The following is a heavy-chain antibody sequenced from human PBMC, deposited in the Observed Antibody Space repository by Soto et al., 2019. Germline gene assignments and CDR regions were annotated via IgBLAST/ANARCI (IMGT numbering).Heavy chain of an antibody. V-gene: IGHV2-5*02. CDR1: GFSLSTSGVG. D-gene: IGHD6-13*01. CDR2: IYWDDDK. Sequence: SGPTLVNPTQTLTLTCTFSGFSLSTSGVGVGWIRQPPGKALEWLALIYWDDDKRYSPSLKSRLTITKDTSKNQVVLTMTNMDPVDTATYYCAHSWGKSRGDYSSSWDYWGQGTLVTVSS. CDR3: AHSWGKSRGDYSSSWDY. J-gene: IGHJ4*02.